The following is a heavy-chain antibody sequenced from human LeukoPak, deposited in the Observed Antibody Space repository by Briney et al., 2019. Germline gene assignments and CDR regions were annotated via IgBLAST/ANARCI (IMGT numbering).Heavy chain of an antibody. CDR1: GDSINSLDL. J-gene: IGHJ1*01. CDR3: ARDRYSDYGGVYDF. Sequence: SEALSLTCTVSGDSINSLDLWSWVRQPPGKGLEWIGEMYLSGTTHSNPSVKSRVTISIDKSKNQFLLNLSSVTAADTAVYYCARDRYSDYGGVYDFWGRGTLVTVSS. CDR2: MYLSGTT. V-gene: IGHV4-4*02. D-gene: IGHD3/OR15-3a*01.